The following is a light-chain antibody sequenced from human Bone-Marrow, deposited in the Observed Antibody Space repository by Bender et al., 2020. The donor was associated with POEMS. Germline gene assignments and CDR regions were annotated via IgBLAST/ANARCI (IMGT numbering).Light chain of an antibody. Sequence: QSALTQPPSASGSPGQSVTISCTGTSSDIGNYNYVSWYQHHPGKAPKVIIYDVTKRPSGVPDRFSGSKSGNTASLTVSGLQAEDEAHYYCCSYTGSTTWMFGGGTKVTVL. CDR3: CSYTGSTTWM. V-gene: IGLV2-8*01. CDR1: SSDIGNYNY. J-gene: IGLJ3*02. CDR2: DVT.